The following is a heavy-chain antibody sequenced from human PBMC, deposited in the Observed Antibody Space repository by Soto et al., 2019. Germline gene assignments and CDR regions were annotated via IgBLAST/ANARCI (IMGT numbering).Heavy chain of an antibody. Sequence: SLRLSCAASGFTFSSYAMHWVRQAPGKGLEWVAVISYDGSNKYYADSVKGRFTISRDNSKNTLYLQMNSLRAEDTAVYYCTVEMATTGKDYWGQGTLVTVSS. D-gene: IGHD5-12*01. CDR3: TVEMATTGKDY. CDR2: ISYDGSNK. V-gene: IGHV3-30-3*01. CDR1: GFTFSSYA. J-gene: IGHJ4*02.